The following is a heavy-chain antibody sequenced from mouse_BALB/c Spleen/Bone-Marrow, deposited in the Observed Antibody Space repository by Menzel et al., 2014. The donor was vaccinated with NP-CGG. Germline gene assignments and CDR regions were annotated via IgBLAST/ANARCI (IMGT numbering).Heavy chain of an antibody. CDR1: GFTFSSYY. Sequence: EVQVVESGGGLVKLGGSLKLSCAASGFTFSSYYMSWVRQTPEKRLELVAAINSNGGSTYYPDTVKGRLTISRDNAKNTLYLQMSSLKSEDTALYYCARRDYGWFAYWGQGTLVAVSA. D-gene: IGHD2-4*01. CDR2: INSNGGST. J-gene: IGHJ3*01. CDR3: ARRDYGWFAY. V-gene: IGHV5-6-2*01.